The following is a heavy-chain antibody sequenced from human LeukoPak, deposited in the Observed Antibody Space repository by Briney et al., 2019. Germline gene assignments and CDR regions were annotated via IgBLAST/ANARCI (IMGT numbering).Heavy chain of an antibody. CDR2: IYHSGST. J-gene: IGHJ4*02. D-gene: IGHD3-22*01. CDR1: GYSISSGYY. Sequence: PSETLFLTCAVSGYSISSGYYWGWIRQPPGKGLEWIGSIYHSGSTYYNPSLKSRVTISVDTSKNQFSLKLSSVTAADTAVYYCARWGPNYDSSGYSFDYWGQGTLVTVSS. CDR3: ARWGPNYDSSGYSFDY. V-gene: IGHV4-38-2*01.